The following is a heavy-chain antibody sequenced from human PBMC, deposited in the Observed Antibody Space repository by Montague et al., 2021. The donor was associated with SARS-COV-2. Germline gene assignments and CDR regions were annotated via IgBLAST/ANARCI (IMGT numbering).Heavy chain of an antibody. V-gene: IGHV4-34*01. CDR1: DGSFSNFY. Sequence: SETLSLTCAVFDGSFSNFYWSWIRQPPGKGLEWIGEINHNGTTYXXPSLKSRVTISVDTSRNQFSLKLNSVTAADAAVYYCASGDDNGSGYLDVWGKGTTVTVSS. CDR2: INHNGTT. CDR3: ASGDDNGSGYLDV. D-gene: IGHD1-26*01. J-gene: IGHJ6*03.